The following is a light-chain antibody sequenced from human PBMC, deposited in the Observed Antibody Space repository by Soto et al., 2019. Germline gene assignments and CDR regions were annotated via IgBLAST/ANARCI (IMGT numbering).Light chain of an antibody. V-gene: IGLV2-14*01. Sequence: QSALTQPASVSGSPGQSITISCTGTSSDIGRYNYVSWYQQHPGKAPRLVISGVNKRPSGISNRFSGSKSGNTASLTISGLQADAVAIYYCASYTSTTTLVVFGGGTKLTGL. J-gene: IGLJ2*01. CDR2: GVN. CDR3: ASYTSTTTLVV. CDR1: SSDIGRYNY.